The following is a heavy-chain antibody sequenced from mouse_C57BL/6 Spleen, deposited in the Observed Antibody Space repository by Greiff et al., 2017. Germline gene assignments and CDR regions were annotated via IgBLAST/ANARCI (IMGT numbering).Heavy chain of an antibody. V-gene: IGHV1-72*01. CDR1: GYTFTSYW. CDR3: ARKGDYDQWFAV. Sequence: VQLQQSGAELVKPGASVKLSCKASGYTFTSYWMHWVKQRPGRGLEWIGRIDPNSGGTKYNEKFKSTSTLTVDKPSSTAYMQHSSLISEDSAVFYCARKGDYDQWFAVWGQGTLVTVSA. CDR2: IDPNSGGT. J-gene: IGHJ3*01. D-gene: IGHD2-4*01.